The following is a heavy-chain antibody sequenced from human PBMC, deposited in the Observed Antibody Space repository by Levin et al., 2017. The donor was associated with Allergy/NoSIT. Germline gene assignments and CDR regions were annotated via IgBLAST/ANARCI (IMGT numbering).Heavy chain of an antibody. J-gene: IGHJ4*01. CDR2: ISAYNGDT. V-gene: IGHV1-18*01. CDR3: ARGRCSSPSCHGVNDY. D-gene: IGHD2-2*01. CDR1: GYTFSTYG. Sequence: PVASVKVSCKASGYTFSTYGISWVRKAPGQGLEWMGWISAYNGDTNLVQRFQGRVTMTTDTSTSTAYMEVRSLRIDDTAIYYCARGRCSSPSCHGVNDYWGQGTLVTVSS.